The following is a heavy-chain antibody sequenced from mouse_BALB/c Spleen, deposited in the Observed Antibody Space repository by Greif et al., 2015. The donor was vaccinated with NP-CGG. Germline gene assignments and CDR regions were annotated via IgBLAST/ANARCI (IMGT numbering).Heavy chain of an antibody. J-gene: IGHJ1*01. V-gene: IGHV14-3*02. D-gene: IGHD4-1*01. Sequence: EVQLQQSGAELVKPGASVKLSCTASGFNIKDTYMHWVKQRPEQGLEWIGRIDPANGNTKYDPKFQGEATITADTSSNTAYLQLSSLTSEDTAAYYCANWDWYFDVWGAGTTVTVSS. CDR3: ANWDWYFDV. CDR2: IDPANGNT. CDR1: GFNIKDTY.